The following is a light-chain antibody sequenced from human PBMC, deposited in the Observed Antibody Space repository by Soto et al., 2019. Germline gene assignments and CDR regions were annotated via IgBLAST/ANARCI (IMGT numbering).Light chain of an antibody. J-gene: IGKJ1*01. Sequence: DIKITQPPSTLSESLGDRITITCRASQTVNTWLAWYQQKPGKAPKVLIFDASSLKTGVPSRFSGSGSGTDFTLTISSLQPDDFATYYCQQYNSYSWTFGQGTKVDI. CDR1: QTVNTW. CDR3: QQYNSYSWT. CDR2: DAS. V-gene: IGKV1-5*01.